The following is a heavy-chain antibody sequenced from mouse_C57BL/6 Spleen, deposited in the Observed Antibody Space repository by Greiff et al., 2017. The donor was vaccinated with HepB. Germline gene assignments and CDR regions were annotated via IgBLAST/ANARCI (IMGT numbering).Heavy chain of an antibody. V-gene: IGHV3-6*01. CDR3: AREGETWDFFAY. Sequence: EVKVEESGPGLVKPSQSLSLTCSVPGYSITSGYYWNWIRQFPGNKLEWMGYISYDGSNNYNPSLKNRISITRDTSKNQFFLKLNSVTTEDTATYYCAREGETWDFFAYWGQGTLVTVSA. J-gene: IGHJ3*01. CDR1: GYSITSGYY. CDR2: ISYDGSN. D-gene: IGHD4-1*01.